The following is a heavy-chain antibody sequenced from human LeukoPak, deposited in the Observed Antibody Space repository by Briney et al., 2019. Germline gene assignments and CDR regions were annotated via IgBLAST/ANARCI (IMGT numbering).Heavy chain of an antibody. D-gene: IGHD2-15*01. CDR2: IYYTGST. CDR1: GGSVSSGTYY. J-gene: IGHJ4*02. Sequence: SETLSLTCTVSGGSVSSGTYYWSWIRQPPGKGLEWIGYIYYTGSTNYNPSLKSRLTVSVDTSKNQFSLKLSSVTAADTAVYYCARHFTSEKGYCSGGSCYGEYYFDYWGQGTLVTVSS. CDR3: ARHFTSEKGYCSGGSCYGEYYFDY. V-gene: IGHV4-61*01.